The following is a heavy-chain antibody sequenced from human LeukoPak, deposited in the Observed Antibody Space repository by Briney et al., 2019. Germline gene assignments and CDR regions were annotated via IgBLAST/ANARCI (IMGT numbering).Heavy chain of an antibody. CDR2: IYYSGST. CDR3: ARAVRGTFDI. V-gene: IGHV4-59*01. Sequence: PSETLSLTCTVSGGSISSYYWSWIRQPPGKGLEWIGYIYYSGSTNYNPSLKSRVTLSVDTSKNQFSLKLSSVTAADTAVYYCARAVRGTFDIWGQGTMVTVSS. CDR1: GGSISSYY. D-gene: IGHD3-22*01. J-gene: IGHJ3*02.